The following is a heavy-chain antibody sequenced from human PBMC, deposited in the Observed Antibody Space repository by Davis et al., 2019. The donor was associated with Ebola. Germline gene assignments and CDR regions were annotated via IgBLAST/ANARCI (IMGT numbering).Heavy chain of an antibody. CDR2: IKQDGSEK. CDR1: GFTFSSYW. D-gene: IGHD2-2*01. J-gene: IGHJ6*02. CDR3: ARDPIVVVPAAMFYYYYGMDV. Sequence: GESLKISCAASGFTFSSYWMSWVRQAPGKGLEWVANIKQDGSEKYYVDSVKGRFTISRDNAKNSLYLQMNSLRAEDTAVYYCARDPIVVVPAAMFYYYYGMDVWGQGTTVTVSS. V-gene: IGHV3-7*01.